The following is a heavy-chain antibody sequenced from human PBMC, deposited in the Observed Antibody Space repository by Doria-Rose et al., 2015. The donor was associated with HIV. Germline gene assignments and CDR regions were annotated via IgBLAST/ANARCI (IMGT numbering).Heavy chain of an antibody. CDR1: GASVSSRGYY. Sequence: QVQLVQSGPGLVKPSETLSLTCSASGASVSSRGYYWNWIRQVPGKGLESLGYTYYTGTSDYSPPLKSRLNMAVDTSKNQFSLKLSFVTVADTAVYYCARMGSYRELDYWGQGALVIVSA. J-gene: IGHJ4*02. CDR2: TYYTGTS. V-gene: IGHV4-31*03. D-gene: IGHD3-3*01. CDR3: ARMGSYRELDY.